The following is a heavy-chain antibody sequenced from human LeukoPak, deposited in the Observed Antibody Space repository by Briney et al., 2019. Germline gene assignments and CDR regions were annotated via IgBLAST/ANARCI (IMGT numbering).Heavy chain of an antibody. D-gene: IGHD3-22*01. CDR3: ARSITMIFEDAFDI. CDR2: IYPADAGT. CDR1: GYSFTSYW. V-gene: IGHV5-51*01. Sequence: AESLKISCKGSGYSFTSYWIGWVRQMPGKGLEWMGIIYPADAGTRYSPSFQGQVTISADKSISTAYLQWSSLKASDTAMYYCARSITMIFEDAFDIWGQGTMVTVSS. J-gene: IGHJ3*02.